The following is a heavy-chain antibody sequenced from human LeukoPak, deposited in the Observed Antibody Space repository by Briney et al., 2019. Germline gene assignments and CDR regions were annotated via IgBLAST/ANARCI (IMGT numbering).Heavy chain of an antibody. J-gene: IGHJ5*02. CDR3: ARGLEPTGDSYGYLNWFDP. CDR1: GGSISSYY. CDR2: IYYSGST. V-gene: IGHV4-59*01. Sequence: PSETLSLTCTVSGGSISSYYRSWIRQPPGKGLEWIGYIYYSGSTNYNPSLKSRVTISVDTSKNQFSLKLSSVTAADTAVYYCARGLEPTGDSYGYLNWFDPWGQGTLVTVSS. D-gene: IGHD5-18*01.